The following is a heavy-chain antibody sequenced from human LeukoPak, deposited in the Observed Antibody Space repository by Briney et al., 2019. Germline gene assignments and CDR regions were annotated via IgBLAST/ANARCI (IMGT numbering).Heavy chain of an antibody. Sequence: ASVKVSCKASGYTFTSYYMHWVRQAPGQGLEWMGLINPSGGSTSYAQKFQGRVTMTRDTSTSTVYMELSSLRSEDTAVYYCARSPRDYYDSSGYYYFDYWGQGTLVTVSS. CDR3: ARSPRDYYDSSGYYYFDY. J-gene: IGHJ4*02. CDR1: GYTFTSYY. V-gene: IGHV1-46*01. CDR2: INPSGGST. D-gene: IGHD3-22*01.